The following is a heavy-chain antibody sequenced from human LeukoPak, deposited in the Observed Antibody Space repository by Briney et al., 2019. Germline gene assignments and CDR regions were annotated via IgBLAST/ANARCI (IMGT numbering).Heavy chain of an antibody. CDR1: GFTVSSNY. J-gene: IGHJ3*02. D-gene: IGHD3-3*01. CDR2: ISSSSYI. V-gene: IGHV3-69-1*01. CDR3: ARSSYYDFWTAFDI. Sequence: GGSLRLSCAASGFTVSSNYMSWVRQAPGKGLEWVSSISSSSYIYYADSVKGRFTISRDNAKNSLYLQMNSLRAEDTAVYYCARSSYYDFWTAFDIWGQGTMVTVSS.